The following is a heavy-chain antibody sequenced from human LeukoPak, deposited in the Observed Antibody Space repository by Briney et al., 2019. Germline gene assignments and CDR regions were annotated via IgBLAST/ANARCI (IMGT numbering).Heavy chain of an antibody. Sequence: GGSLRLSCAASGFTFSNAWMSWVRQAPGKGLEWVGRIKSKTNGGTTEYAAPVKGRFTILRDDSKNTLYLQMNSLKTEDTAVYYCMLGSGSYDSSDFDYWGQGTLVTVSS. CDR2: IKSKTNGGTT. J-gene: IGHJ4*02. D-gene: IGHD3-22*01. V-gene: IGHV3-15*01. CDR3: MLGSGSYDSSDFDY. CDR1: GFTFSNAW.